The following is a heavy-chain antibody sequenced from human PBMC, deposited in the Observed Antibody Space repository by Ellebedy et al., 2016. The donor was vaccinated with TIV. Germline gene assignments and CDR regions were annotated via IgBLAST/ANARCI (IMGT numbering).Heavy chain of an antibody. CDR3: ARGGNGAWYVGDY. Sequence: AASVKVSCKASGYTFTSHNMNWVRPSPAQGLESLGWTDTNTGNPTYAQGFTGRFVFSLDTSVRTAYLQISSRKAEDTAVYYCARGGNGAWYVGDYWGQGTLVTVSS. J-gene: IGHJ4*01. D-gene: IGHD6-13*01. V-gene: IGHV7-4-1*02. CDR1: GYTFTSHN. CDR2: TDTNTGNP.